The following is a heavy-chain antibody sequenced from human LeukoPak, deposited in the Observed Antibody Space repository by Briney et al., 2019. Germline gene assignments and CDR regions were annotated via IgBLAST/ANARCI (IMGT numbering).Heavy chain of an antibody. Sequence: GGSLRLSCAASGFSFSSFAMTWVRQAPGKGLEWVSTIRSNVATAYNADSVTGRFTIYRDNSKNTVYLQMNSLRDEDTAVYYCARDRCTNGVCYSDYWGQGTLVTVSS. V-gene: IGHV3-23*01. J-gene: IGHJ4*02. CDR3: ARDRCTNGVCYSDY. CDR2: IRSNVATA. CDR1: GFSFSSFA. D-gene: IGHD2-8*01.